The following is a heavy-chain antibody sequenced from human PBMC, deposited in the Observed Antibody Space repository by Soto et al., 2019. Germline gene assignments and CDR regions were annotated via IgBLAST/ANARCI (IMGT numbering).Heavy chain of an antibody. V-gene: IGHV1-69*13. J-gene: IGHJ5*02. CDR3: ARDIYSGTHGPWFDP. CDR1: GGTFSSYA. CDR2: IIPIFGTA. Sequence: GASVKVSCKASGGTFSSYAISWVRQAPGQGLEWMGGIIPIFGTANYAQKFQGRVTITADESTSTAYMELSSLRSEDTAVYYCARDIYSGTHGPWFDPWGQGTLVTVSS. D-gene: IGHD1-26*01.